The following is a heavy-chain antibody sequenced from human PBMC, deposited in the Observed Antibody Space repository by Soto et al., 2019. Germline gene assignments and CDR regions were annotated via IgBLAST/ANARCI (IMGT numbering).Heavy chain of an antibody. CDR3: ARGRYDYVWGSYRPFDY. CDR1: GGSFSGYY. D-gene: IGHD3-16*02. V-gene: IGHV4-34*01. J-gene: IGHJ4*02. Sequence: QVQLQQWGAGLLKPSETLSLTCAVYGGSFSGYYWSWIRQPPGKGLEWIGEINHSGSTNYNPSLKSRVTISVDTSKNQFSLKPSSVTAADTAVYYCARGRYDYVWGSYRPFDYWGQGTLVTVSS. CDR2: INHSGST.